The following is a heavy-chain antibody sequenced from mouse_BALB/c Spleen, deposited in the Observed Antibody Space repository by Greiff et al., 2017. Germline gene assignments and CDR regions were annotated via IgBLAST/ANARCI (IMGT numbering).Heavy chain of an antibody. Sequence: QVQLQQSGAELVRPGTSVKISCKASGYAFTNYWLGWVKQRPGHGLEWIGDIYPGSGNTYYNEKFKGKATLTADKSSSTAYIQLSSLTSEDSAVYFCAKLKTLSYSATFDNWGEGTTLT. V-gene: IGHV1-63*01. J-gene: IGHJ2*01. CDR3: AKLKTLSYSATFDN. CDR2: IYPGSGNT. CDR1: GYAFTNYW. D-gene: IGHD6-1*01.